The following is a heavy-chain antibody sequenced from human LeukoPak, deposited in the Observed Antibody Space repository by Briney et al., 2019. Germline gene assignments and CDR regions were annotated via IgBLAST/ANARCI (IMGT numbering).Heavy chain of an antibody. CDR3: ARDDYGDYREGWFDP. CDR2: ISSSSSYI. Sequence: PGGSLRLSCAASGFTFSSYSMNWVCQAPGKGLEWVSSISSSSSYIYYADSVKGRFTISRDNAKNSLYLQMNSLRAEDTAVYYCARDDYGDYREGWFDPWGQGTLVTVSS. D-gene: IGHD4-17*01. V-gene: IGHV3-21*01. J-gene: IGHJ5*02. CDR1: GFTFSSYS.